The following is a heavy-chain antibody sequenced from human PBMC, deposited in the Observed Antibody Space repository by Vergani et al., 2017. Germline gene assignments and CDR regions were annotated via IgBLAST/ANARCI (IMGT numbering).Heavy chain of an antibody. J-gene: IGHJ6*02. V-gene: IGHV1-69*12. Sequence: QVQLVQSGAEVKKPGSSVKVSCKASGGTFNIYSVSWLRQAPGQGPEWMGGITPFFPTGHYAQKFQGRVTITADDSATAVSMELSSLRPEDTAVYYCASPRTAENLPKPLYYFYGLDVGGQGTTVTVSS. CDR3: ASPRTAENLPKPLYYFYGLDV. CDR2: ITPFFPTG. D-gene: IGHD7-27*01. CDR1: GGTFNIYS.